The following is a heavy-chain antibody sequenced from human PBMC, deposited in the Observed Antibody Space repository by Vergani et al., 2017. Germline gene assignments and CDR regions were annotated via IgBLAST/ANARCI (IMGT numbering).Heavy chain of an antibody. CDR1: GGSLSSSSYY. CDR2: IYYSGST. Sequence: QLQLQESGPGLVKPSETLSLTCTVSGGSLSSSSYYWGWIRQPPGKGLEWIGSIYYSGSTYYNPSLKSRVTISVDTSKNQFSLKLSSVTAADTAVYYCARSDWGSPLDYWGQGTLVTVSS. CDR3: ARSDWGSPLDY. D-gene: IGHD7-27*01. J-gene: IGHJ4*02. V-gene: IGHV4-39*01.